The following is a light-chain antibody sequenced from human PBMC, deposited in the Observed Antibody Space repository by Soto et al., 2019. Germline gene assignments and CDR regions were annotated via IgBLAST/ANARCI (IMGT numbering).Light chain of an antibody. CDR1: QSISSY. CDR2: AAS. V-gene: IGKV1-39*01. CDR3: KQSYSTPLT. Sequence: DIQMTQPPSSLAASVGDRVTITCRASQSISSYLNWYQQKPWKAPKLLIYAASSLQSGVPSRFSGSGSGTDSTLPIRSLQPEDFAPYSCKQSYSTPLTFGPGTKVDI. J-gene: IGKJ3*01.